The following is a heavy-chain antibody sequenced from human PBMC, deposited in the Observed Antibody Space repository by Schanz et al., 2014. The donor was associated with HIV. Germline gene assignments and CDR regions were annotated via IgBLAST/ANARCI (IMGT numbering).Heavy chain of an antibody. J-gene: IGHJ5*02. V-gene: IGHV1-69*06. Sequence: QVQLVQSGAEVKKPGSSVNVSCKTSGGTFSNYAISWVRQAPGQGLEWMGGIIPVSGTASYAQMFQGRVKIIADKSTSTAYMELSSLRSEDSAIYYCARASYSGTYYTWFDPWGQGTLVTVSS. D-gene: IGHD1-26*01. CDR1: GGTFSNYA. CDR3: ARASYSGTYYTWFDP. CDR2: IIPVSGTA.